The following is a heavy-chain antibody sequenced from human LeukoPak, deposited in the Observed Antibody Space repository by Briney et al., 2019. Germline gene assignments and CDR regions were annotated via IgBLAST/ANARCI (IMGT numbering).Heavy chain of an antibody. CDR1: GVSISSYY. J-gene: IGHJ4*02. Sequence: SESLSLTCTVSGVSISSYYWSWIRQPPGKGLEWIGYIYYSGSTNYNPSLKRRVTISVDTSKNQFSLKLSSVTAADTAVYYCASVTFGGVIVDYWGQGTLVTVSS. CDR2: IYYSGST. CDR3: ASVTFGGVIVDY. V-gene: IGHV4-59*01. D-gene: IGHD3-16*02.